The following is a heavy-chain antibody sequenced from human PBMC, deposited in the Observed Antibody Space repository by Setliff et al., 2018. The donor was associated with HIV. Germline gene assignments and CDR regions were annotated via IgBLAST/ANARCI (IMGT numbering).Heavy chain of an antibody. J-gene: IGHJ6*02. CDR3: AEGGEGATLTWYYYYIMDV. Sequence: SVKVSCKVSGGSFSSYAITWVRQAPGQGLEWLGGITPIFGTVTYAQRFQDRVTITTDESTSAAYMELSSLRSEDTAVYYCAEGGEGATLTWYYYYIMDVWGQGTTVTVSS. V-gene: IGHV1-69*05. CDR1: GGSFSSYA. CDR2: ITPIFGTV. D-gene: IGHD1-26*01.